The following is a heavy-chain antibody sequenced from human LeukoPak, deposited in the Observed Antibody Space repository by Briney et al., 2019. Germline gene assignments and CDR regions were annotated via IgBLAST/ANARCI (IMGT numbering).Heavy chain of an antibody. CDR2: IYTSGST. Sequence: KSSETLSLTCTVSVGSISSYYWSWIRQPAGKGLEWIGRIYTSGSTNYNPSLKSRVTMSVATSKNQSSLKLSPVTAADTAVYYCARGTVTYYYDSSGYDYYYYYYMDVWGKGTTVTVSS. V-gene: IGHV4-4*07. CDR3: ARGTVTYYYDSSGYDYYYYYYMDV. CDR1: VGSISSYY. D-gene: IGHD3-22*01. J-gene: IGHJ6*03.